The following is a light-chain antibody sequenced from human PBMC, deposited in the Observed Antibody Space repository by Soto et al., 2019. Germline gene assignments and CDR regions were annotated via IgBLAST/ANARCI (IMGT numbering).Light chain of an antibody. J-gene: IGKJ5*01. CDR2: GAY. CDR1: QNVSSN. V-gene: IGKV3D-20*02. Sequence: EIVLTQSPATLSLSPGESATLSCRASQNVSSNLLVWYQQHPRQAPRLIIYGAYSRATGIPDRFSGSGSGTEFTLTISSLEPEDSAIYYCQQSNIWPPVTCGQGTRLEIK. CDR3: QQSNIWPPVT.